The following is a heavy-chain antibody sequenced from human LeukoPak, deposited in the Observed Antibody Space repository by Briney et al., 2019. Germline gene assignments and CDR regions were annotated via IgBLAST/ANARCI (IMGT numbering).Heavy chain of an antibody. D-gene: IGHD3-16*01. CDR3: AREVMPPQGLWFDP. V-gene: IGHV4-59*01. CDR1: GGSISSYY. Sequence: SETLSLTCTVSGGSISSYYWSWIRQPPGKGLEWIGYIYYSGSTNYNPSLKSRVTISVDTSKNQFSLKLSSVTAADTAVYYCAREVMPPQGLWFDPWGQGTLVTVSS. CDR2: IYYSGST. J-gene: IGHJ5*02.